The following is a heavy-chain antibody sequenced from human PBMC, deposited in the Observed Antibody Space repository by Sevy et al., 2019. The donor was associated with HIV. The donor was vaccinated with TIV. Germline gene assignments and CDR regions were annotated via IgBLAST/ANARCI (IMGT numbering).Heavy chain of an antibody. V-gene: IGHV3-30*02. J-gene: IGHJ4*02. CDR3: AKDLAGPGRRYFDS. CDR1: GFTFTNYG. CDR2: IRYDGSDK. D-gene: IGHD6-13*01. Sequence: GGSLRLSCAASGFTFTNYGMHWVRQVPGKGLEWVTFIRYDGSDKYYAASVKGRFSLSSDDSKNTLYLQMDSLRPEDTAIYYCAKDLAGPGRRYFDSWGQGTLVTVSS.